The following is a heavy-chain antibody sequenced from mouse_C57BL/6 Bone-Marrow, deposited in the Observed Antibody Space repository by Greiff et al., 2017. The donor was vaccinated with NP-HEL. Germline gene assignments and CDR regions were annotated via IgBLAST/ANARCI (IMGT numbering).Heavy chain of an antibody. V-gene: IGHV2-5*01. CDR3: ATSYYGNYPAWFAY. CDR1: GFSLTSYG. CDR2: IWRGGST. J-gene: IGHJ3*01. D-gene: IGHD2-10*01. Sequence: VKLMESGPGLVQPSQSLSITCTVSGFSLTSYGVHWVRQSPGKGLEWLGVIWRGGSTDYNAAFMSRLSITKDNSKSQVFFKMNSLQADDTAIYYCATSYYGNYPAWFAYWGQGTLVTVSA.